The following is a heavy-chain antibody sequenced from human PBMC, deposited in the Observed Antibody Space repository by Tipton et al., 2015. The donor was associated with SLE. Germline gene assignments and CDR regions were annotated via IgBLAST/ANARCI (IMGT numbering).Heavy chain of an antibody. Sequence: TLSLTCTVSGGSISSYYWSWIRQPPGKGLEWIGYIYYSGSTNYNPSLKSRVTISVDTSKNQFSLKLSSVTAADTAVYYRARGRNSGTSYYMDVWGKGTTVTVSS. J-gene: IGHJ6*03. CDR1: GGSISSYY. V-gene: IGHV4-59*01. CDR3: ARGRNSGTSYYMDV. D-gene: IGHD1-26*01. CDR2: IYYSGST.